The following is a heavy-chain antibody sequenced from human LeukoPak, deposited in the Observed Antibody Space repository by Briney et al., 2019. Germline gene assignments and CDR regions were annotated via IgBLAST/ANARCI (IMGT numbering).Heavy chain of an antibody. CDR3: ATGGLLGPRETLDV. CDR2: INVNMQTT. J-gene: IGHJ3*01. V-gene: IGHV1-2*02. CDR1: GYTFSDYY. Sequence: ASVKVSCKASGYTFSDYYIHWVRQAPGQGLEWIGWINVNMQTTNYAQKFKDRITIWGDTSISTASIELTRLTSDDTAVFYCATGGLLGPRETLDVWGQGTFITVSS. D-gene: IGHD1-26*01.